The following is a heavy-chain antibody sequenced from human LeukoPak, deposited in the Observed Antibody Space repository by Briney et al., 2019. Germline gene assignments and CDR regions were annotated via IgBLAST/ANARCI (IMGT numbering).Heavy chain of an antibody. D-gene: IGHD3-16*01. CDR3: ARWGRDLDAFDI. Sequence: XXVSVIAANGDSYYAGSVKXXFTISRDNSKNTLYLQMNSLRAEXTAVYYCARWGRDLDAFDIWGQGTMVTVSS. J-gene: IGHJ3*02. V-gene: IGHV3-66*01. CDR2: IAANGDS.